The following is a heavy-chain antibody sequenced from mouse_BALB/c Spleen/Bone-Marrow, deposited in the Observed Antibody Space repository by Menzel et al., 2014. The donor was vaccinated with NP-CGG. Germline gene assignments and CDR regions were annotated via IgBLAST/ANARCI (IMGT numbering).Heavy chain of an antibody. Sequence: VQLKESGAELVRSGASVKVSCTASGFNIKDYYMHWVKQRPEQGLEWIGWIDPENGVTEYAPKFQDKATMTADTSSNTASRQLSSLTFEDTTVYYCDECGYRYEGYDMDYWGQGTSVTVSS. CDR3: DECGYRYEGYDMDY. V-gene: IGHV14-4*02. D-gene: IGHD2-14*01. CDR2: IDPENGVT. J-gene: IGHJ4*01. CDR1: GFNIKDYY.